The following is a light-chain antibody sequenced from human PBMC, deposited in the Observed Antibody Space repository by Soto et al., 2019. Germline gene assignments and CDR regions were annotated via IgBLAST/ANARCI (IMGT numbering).Light chain of an antibody. J-gene: IGKJ2*01. CDR1: QSVSSN. V-gene: IGKV3-15*01. CDR2: GAS. CDR3: QQYNNWPPHT. Sequence: EIVMTQSPATLSVSPGERATLSCRVSQSVSSNLAWYQQKPGQAPRLLIYGASTRATGIPARFSGSGSGTEFTLNISSLQSEDFAVYYCQQYNNWPPHTFGQGTKLEIK.